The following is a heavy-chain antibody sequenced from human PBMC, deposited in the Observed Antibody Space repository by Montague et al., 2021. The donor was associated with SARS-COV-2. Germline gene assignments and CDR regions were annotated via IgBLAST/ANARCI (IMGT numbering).Heavy chain of an antibody. CDR1: GGSIISSAYY. D-gene: IGHD2-21*02. CDR3: ASLGSPAYCGGDCYLRDYGMDV. J-gene: IGHJ6*02. Sequence: SETLSLTCTVSGGSIISSAYYWSWIRQSPGKGLEWIGTIYYSGNTYSNPSLKSRVTISMDTSKSQVSLKINSVTAAGTAVYFCASLGSPAYCGGDCYLRDYGMDVWGQGTRVTVSS. CDR2: IYYSGNT. V-gene: IGHV4-39*01.